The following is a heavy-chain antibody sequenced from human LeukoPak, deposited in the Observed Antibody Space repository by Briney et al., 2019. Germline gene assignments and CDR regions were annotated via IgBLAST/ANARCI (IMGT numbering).Heavy chain of an antibody. D-gene: IGHD6-13*01. Sequence: ASVKVSCKASGYTFTSYDINWVRQATGQGLEWMGWMNPNSGNTGYAQKFQGRDTMTRNTSISTAYMELSSLRSEDTAVYYCARDYRGIAAAGKGSYYYYYYMDVWGKGTTVTVSS. CDR1: GYTFTSYD. CDR2: MNPNSGNT. V-gene: IGHV1-8*01. J-gene: IGHJ6*03. CDR3: ARDYRGIAAAGKGSYYYYYYMDV.